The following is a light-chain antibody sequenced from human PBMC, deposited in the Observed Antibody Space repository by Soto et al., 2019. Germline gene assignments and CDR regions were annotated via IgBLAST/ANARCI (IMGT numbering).Light chain of an antibody. V-gene: IGLV1-51*01. Sequence: QSVLTQPPSVSAAPGQKVTISCSGSSSNIGSNYVSWYQQLPGTAPKLLIYDNNKRPSGIPDRFSGSKAGTSSTLGIAGLQTGDEADYYCGTWDSSRNAVVFGGGTKLPVL. CDR1: SSNIGSNY. CDR3: GTWDSSRNAVV. CDR2: DNN. J-gene: IGLJ3*02.